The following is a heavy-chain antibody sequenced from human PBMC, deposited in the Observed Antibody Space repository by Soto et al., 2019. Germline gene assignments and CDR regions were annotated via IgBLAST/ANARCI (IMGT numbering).Heavy chain of an antibody. CDR2: MNPNSGNT. CDR1: GYTFTSYD. J-gene: IGHJ6*02. V-gene: IGHV1-8*01. D-gene: IGHD3-16*01. Sequence: QVQLVQSGAEVKKPGASVKVSCKASGYTFTSYDINWVRQATGQGLEWMGWMNPNSGNTGYAQKFQGRVTMTRNTSISTAYMALSSLRSEDTAVYYCARVWGTTSYYYYGMDVWGQGTTVTVSS. CDR3: ARVWGTTSYYYYGMDV.